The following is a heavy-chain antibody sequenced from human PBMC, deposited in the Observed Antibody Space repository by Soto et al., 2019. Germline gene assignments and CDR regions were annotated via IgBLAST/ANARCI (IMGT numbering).Heavy chain of an antibody. CDR3: ARGRVEDSSGWATYFDY. CDR2: INTNGVNT. CDR1: GFTFSGYS. D-gene: IGHD6-19*01. V-gene: IGHV3-64*01. J-gene: IGHJ4*02. Sequence: VQLVESGGGLVQPGGSLRLSCAASGFTFSGYSMFWVRQAPGKGLAYVSAINTNGVNTFYAKSVKGRFTSSRDNSKNTMYLQMGSLRAEDMAVYYCARGRVEDSSGWATYFDYWGQGTLVTVSS.